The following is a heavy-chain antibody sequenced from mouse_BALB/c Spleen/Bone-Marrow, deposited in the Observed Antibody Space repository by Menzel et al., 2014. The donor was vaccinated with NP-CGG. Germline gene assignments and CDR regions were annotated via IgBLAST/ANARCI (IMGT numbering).Heavy chain of an antibody. CDR3: ASYYYGHYFDY. CDR1: GFNIKDTY. CDR2: IDPANGNT. V-gene: IGHV14-3*02. D-gene: IGHD1-1*01. Sequence: EVQLQQSGAELVKPGASVKLSCTASGFNIKDTYMHWVKQRPEQGLEWIGRIDPANGNTKYDPKFQGKATITAGTSSNTAYLQLSSLTSEDTAVYYCASYYYGHYFDYWGQGTTLTVSS. J-gene: IGHJ2*01.